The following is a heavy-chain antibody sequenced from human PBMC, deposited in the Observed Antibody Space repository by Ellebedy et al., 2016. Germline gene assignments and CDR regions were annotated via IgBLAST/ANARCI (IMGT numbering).Heavy chain of an antibody. CDR1: GFTFSSYW. D-gene: IGHD1-14*01. Sequence: GESLKISCAASGFTFSSYWIHWVRHAPGKGLLWVSRINTDGSRTNYADSVKGRFTISRDNAKNTLDLQMNSLTVEETAVYYCAKGNAIPGPEPLDFWGQGTLVTVSS. CDR2: INTDGSRT. CDR3: AKGNAIPGPEPLDF. J-gene: IGHJ4*02. V-gene: IGHV3-74*01.